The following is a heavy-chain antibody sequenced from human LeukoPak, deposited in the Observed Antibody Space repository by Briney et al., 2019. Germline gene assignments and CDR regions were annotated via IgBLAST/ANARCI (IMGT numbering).Heavy chain of an antibody. V-gene: IGHV4-4*02. Sequence: SETLSLTCAVSGGSISSSNWWSWVRQPPGKGLEWIGEIYHSGSTNYNPSLKSRVTISVDKSKNQFSLKLSSVTAADTAVYYCARDSQWLVNHYYYYMDVWGKGTTVTVSS. CDR2: IYHSGST. D-gene: IGHD6-19*01. J-gene: IGHJ6*03. CDR1: GGSISSSNW. CDR3: ARDSQWLVNHYYYYMDV.